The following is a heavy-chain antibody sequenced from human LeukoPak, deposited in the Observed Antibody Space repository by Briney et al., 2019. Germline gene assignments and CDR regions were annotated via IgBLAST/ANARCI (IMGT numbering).Heavy chain of an antibody. CDR3: ARAGPTEAFDY. CDR2: IWYDGSNK. Sequence: GGSLRLFCAASGFTFSSYGMHWVRQAPGKGLEWVAVIWYDGSNKYYADSVKGRFTISRDNSKNTLYLQMNSLRAEDTAVYYCARAGPTEAFDYWGQGTLVTVSS. J-gene: IGHJ4*02. CDR1: GFTFSSYG. V-gene: IGHV3-33*01. D-gene: IGHD2-8*02.